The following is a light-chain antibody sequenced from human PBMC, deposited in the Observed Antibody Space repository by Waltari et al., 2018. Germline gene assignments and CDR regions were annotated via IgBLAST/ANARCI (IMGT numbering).Light chain of an antibody. CDR2: GAS. CDR1: QSVSSSY. CDR3: QQYGSSPGT. J-gene: IGKJ1*01. V-gene: IGKV3-20*01. Sequence: ELVLTQSPGTLSLSPGERATPSCRASQSVSSSYLAWYQQKPGQAPRLLIYGASSRATGIPDRFSGSGSGTDFTLTISRLEPEDFAVYYCQQYGSSPGTFGQGTKVEIK.